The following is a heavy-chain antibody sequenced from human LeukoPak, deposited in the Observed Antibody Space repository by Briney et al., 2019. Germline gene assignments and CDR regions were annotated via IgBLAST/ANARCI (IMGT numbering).Heavy chain of an antibody. CDR1: CFSPSTSGVG. D-gene: IGHD3-16*01. CDR2: IYWDDDR. Sequence: TGPTLVNPTQTLTLTCTFSCFSPSTSGVGVGWIRQPPEKALEWLALIYWDDDRRYSPSLNSRLTVTKDTSKNQVVLTMANMDPVDTGTYYCTHIMISYGGISRIDAFDNWGQGTLVTVAS. CDR3: THIMISYGGISRIDAFDN. J-gene: IGHJ3*02. V-gene: IGHV2-5*02.